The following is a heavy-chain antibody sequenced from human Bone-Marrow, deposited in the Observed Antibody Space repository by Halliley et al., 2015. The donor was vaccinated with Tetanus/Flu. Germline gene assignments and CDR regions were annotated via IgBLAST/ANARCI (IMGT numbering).Heavy chain of an antibody. Sequence: SLRLSCAASGFTFSAYGMHWVRQAPGKGLEWVALILHDGNDKYYADSVKGRFTISRDDSKNMLYLQISSLRPEDTAVYYCAKGDRGTILPDFDYWGLGSLVTVSS. V-gene: IGHV3-30*18. D-gene: IGHD3-9*01. J-gene: IGHJ4*02. CDR1: GFTFSAYG. CDR2: ILHDGNDK. CDR3: AKGDRGTILPDFDY.